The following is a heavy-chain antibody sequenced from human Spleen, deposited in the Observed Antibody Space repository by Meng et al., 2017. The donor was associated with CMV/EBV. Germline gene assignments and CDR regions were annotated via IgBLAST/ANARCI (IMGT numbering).Heavy chain of an antibody. Sequence: GESLKISCAASGITFSNSLMSWVRQAPGKGLEWVGRIRSKAYNYATEYPASVKGRSTISRHDFKNTAFLQMNSLTTDDTAVDYCTAPRGSSSSWQNLRPYGVDVWGQGTTVTVSS. V-gene: IGHV3-73*01. CDR2: IRSKAYNYAT. CDR3: TAPRGSSSSWQNLRPYGVDV. D-gene: IGHD6-6*01. CDR1: GITFSNSL. J-gene: IGHJ6*02.